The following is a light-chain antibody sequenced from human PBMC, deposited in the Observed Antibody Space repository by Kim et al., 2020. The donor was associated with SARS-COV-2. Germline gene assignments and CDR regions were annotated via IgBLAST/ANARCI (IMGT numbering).Light chain of an antibody. V-gene: IGLV3-21*04. Sequence: SYELTQPPSVSVAPGKTARITCGGNNIGSKGVHWYQQKPGQAPVLVIYYDSDRPSGIPERFSGSNSGNTATLTISRVEAGDEADYYCQAWDSSCDHRVFG. CDR1: NIGSKG. CDR2: YDS. CDR3: QAWDSSCDHRV. J-gene: IGLJ2*01.